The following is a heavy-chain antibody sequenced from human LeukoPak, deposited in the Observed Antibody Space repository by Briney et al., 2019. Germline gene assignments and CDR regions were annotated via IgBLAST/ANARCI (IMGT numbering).Heavy chain of an antibody. V-gene: IGHV3-48*03. CDR2: ISSSGSTI. J-gene: IGHJ6*03. Sequence: PGGSLRLSCAASGFTFSSYEMNWVRQAPGKGLEWVSYISSSGSTIYYADSVKGRFTISRDNAKNSLYLQMNSLRAEDTAVYYCARRPYCSGGSCYHYYYYMDVWGKGTTVTISS. CDR3: ARRPYCSGGSCYHYYYYMDV. CDR1: GFTFSSYE. D-gene: IGHD2-15*01.